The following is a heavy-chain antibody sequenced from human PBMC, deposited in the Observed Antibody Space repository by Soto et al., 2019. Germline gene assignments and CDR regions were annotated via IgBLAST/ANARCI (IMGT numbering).Heavy chain of an antibody. J-gene: IGHJ4*02. CDR2: FDPEDGET. Sequence: ASVKVSCKVSGYTLTELSMHWVRQAPGKGLEWMGGFDPEDGETIYTQEFQGRVTLTRNTSIRTAFMEVSSLSSEDTAVYYCARTPYSGFAPLDYWGQGTRVTVSS. V-gene: IGHV1-24*01. CDR3: ARTPYSGFAPLDY. D-gene: IGHD5-12*01. CDR1: GYTLTELS.